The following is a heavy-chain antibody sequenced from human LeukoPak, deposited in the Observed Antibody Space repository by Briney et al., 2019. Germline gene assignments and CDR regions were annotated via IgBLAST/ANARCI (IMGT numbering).Heavy chain of an antibody. Sequence: GGSLRLSCAASGFTFSTYSMNWVRQAPGKGLEWVSYISSNSSTIFYADSVKGRFTISRDISKNTLYVQMNSLRAEDTAVYYCARSNYGDRGWNYFDYWGQGTLVTVSS. J-gene: IGHJ4*02. V-gene: IGHV3-48*01. CDR3: ARSNYGDRGWNYFDY. CDR1: GFTFSTYS. CDR2: ISSNSSTI. D-gene: IGHD4-17*01.